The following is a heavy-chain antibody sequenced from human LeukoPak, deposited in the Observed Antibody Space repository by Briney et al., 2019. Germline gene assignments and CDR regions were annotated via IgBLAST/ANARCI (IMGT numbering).Heavy chain of an antibody. CDR1: GYTFTGYY. CDR3: ARGLYYDFWSGYYHWFDP. V-gene: IGHV1-2*02. CDR2: NNPNSGGT. D-gene: IGHD3-3*01. J-gene: IGHJ5*02. Sequence: EASVKVSCKASGYTFTGYYMHWVRQAPGQGLEWMGWNNPNSGGTNYAQKFQGRVTMTRDTSISTAYMELSRLRSDDTAVYYCARGLYYDFWSGYYHWFDPWGQGTLVTVSS.